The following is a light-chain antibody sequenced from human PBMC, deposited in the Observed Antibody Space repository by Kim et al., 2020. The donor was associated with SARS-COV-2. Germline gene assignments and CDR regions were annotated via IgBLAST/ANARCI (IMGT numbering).Light chain of an antibody. Sequence: DIQMTQSPSSLSASVGDRVTITCQASQDIVNYLNWYQQKPGKAPKLLIYDASNLETGVPSRFSGSGSGTDFTFTISSLQPEDIATYYCQQFDDLITFGGGTKVDIK. J-gene: IGKJ4*01. CDR2: DAS. V-gene: IGKV1-33*01. CDR1: QDIVNY. CDR3: QQFDDLIT.